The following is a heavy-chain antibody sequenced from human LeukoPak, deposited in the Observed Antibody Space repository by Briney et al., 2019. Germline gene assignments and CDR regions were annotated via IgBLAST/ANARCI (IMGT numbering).Heavy chain of an antibody. CDR1: GFTFSSYG. Sequence: HPGGSLRLSCAASGFTFSSYGMSWVRQAPGKGLEWVSAISGSGGSTYYADSVKGRFTISRDNSKNTLYLQMNSLRAEDTAVYYCAKDLWFGELLFDYWGQGTLVTVSS. CDR3: AKDLWFGELLFDY. J-gene: IGHJ4*02. V-gene: IGHV3-23*01. CDR2: ISGSGGST. D-gene: IGHD3-10*01.